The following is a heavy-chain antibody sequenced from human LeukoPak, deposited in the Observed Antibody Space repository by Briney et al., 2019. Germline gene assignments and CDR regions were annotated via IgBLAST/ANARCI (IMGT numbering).Heavy chain of an antibody. CDR1: GYTFTSYG. CDR3: ARGDYYDSSGYSDASLFDY. Sequence: GASVKASCKASGYTFTSYGISWVRQAPGQGLEWMGWITTYNGNTNYAQNLQGRVTMTTDTSTSTAYMELRSLRSDDTAVYYCARGDYYDSSGYSDASLFDYWGQGTLVTVSS. J-gene: IGHJ4*02. CDR2: ITTYNGNT. V-gene: IGHV1-18*01. D-gene: IGHD3-22*01.